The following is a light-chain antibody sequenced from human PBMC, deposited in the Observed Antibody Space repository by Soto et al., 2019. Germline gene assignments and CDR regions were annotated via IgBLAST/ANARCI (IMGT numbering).Light chain of an antibody. CDR3: QHYGKSMYT. CDR2: AAS. CDR1: QGISSY. Sequence: DIQLTQSPSFLSASVGDRVTITCRASQGISSYVAWYQQKPGKAPKLLIHAASTLQSGVPSRFSGSGSGTEFTLTVSRLEPEDFAVYYCQHYGKSMYTFGQGTKLEIK. V-gene: IGKV1-9*01. J-gene: IGKJ2*01.